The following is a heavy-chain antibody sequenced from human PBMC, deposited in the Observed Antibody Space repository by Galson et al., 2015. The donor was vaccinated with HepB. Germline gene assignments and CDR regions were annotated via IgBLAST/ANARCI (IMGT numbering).Heavy chain of an antibody. Sequence: SLRLSCAASGFTFRTYSMHWVRQAPGKGLEWVAVTSYDGTYKYYADSVKGRFTISRDNSKNTLYLHMNSLRAEDTAVYFCAREVMEGSSWPRSLYYYGVDVWGQGTTVTVSS. D-gene: IGHD6-13*01. J-gene: IGHJ6*02. V-gene: IGHV3-30*04. CDR3: AREVMEGSSWPRSLYYYGVDV. CDR1: GFTFRTYS. CDR2: TSYDGTYK.